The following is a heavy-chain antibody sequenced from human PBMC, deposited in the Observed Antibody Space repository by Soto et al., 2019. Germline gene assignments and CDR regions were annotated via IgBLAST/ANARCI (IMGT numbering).Heavy chain of an antibody. CDR1: GFTFSSYG. D-gene: IGHD3-3*01. Sequence: PGGSLRLSCAASGFTFSSYGMHWVRQAPGKGLEWVAVISYDGSNKYYADSVKGRFTISRDNSKNTLYLQMNSLRAEDTAVYYCATSLDYYFWSGPSFYSKDLWGQGTTVTVSS. CDR3: ATSLDYYFWSGPSFYSKDL. CDR2: ISYDGSNK. V-gene: IGHV3-30*03. J-gene: IGHJ6*02.